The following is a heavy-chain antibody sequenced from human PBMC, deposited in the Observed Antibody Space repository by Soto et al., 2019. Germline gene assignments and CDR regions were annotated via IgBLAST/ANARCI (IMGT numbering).Heavy chain of an antibody. CDR2: IYTSGST. Sequence: QVQLQESGPGLVKPSETLSLTCTVSGGSISSYYWSWIRQPAGKGLEWIGRIYTSGSTNYNPSLMCRVTMSVDTSKNQFPLKLSSVTAADTAVYYCASLGFRELRAFDIWGQGTMVTVSS. J-gene: IGHJ3*02. D-gene: IGHD1-26*01. CDR1: GGSISSYY. CDR3: ASLGFRELRAFDI. V-gene: IGHV4-4*07.